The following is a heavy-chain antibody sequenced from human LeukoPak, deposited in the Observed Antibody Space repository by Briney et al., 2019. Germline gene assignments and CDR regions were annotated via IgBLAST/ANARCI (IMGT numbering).Heavy chain of an antibody. D-gene: IGHD3-10*01. J-gene: IGHJ6*02. CDR3: AGMIRGADYYFYGMDV. V-gene: IGHV3-49*04. Sequence: GGSLRLSCTTSGFTFGGYAMNWVRQAPGKGLEWVGLIRSNAYGETTDYAASVKGRFTASRDDSKSVANLQMNSLKTEDTAVYCCAGMIRGADYYFYGMDVWGQGTTVTVSS. CDR1: GFTFGGYA. CDR2: IRSNAYGETT.